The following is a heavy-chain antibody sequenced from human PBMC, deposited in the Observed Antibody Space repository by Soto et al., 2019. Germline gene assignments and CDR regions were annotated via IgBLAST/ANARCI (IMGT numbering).Heavy chain of an antibody. CDR3: ARRAITIFGVVITPDFDY. Sequence: SETLSLTCTVSGGSISGSSYYWGWIRQPPGKGLEWIGSIYYSGSTYYNPSLKSRVTISVDTSKNQFSLKLSSVTAADTAVYYCARRAITIFGVVITPDFDYWGQGTLVTVSS. CDR2: IYYSGST. CDR1: GGSISGSSYY. V-gene: IGHV4-39*01. D-gene: IGHD3-3*01. J-gene: IGHJ4*02.